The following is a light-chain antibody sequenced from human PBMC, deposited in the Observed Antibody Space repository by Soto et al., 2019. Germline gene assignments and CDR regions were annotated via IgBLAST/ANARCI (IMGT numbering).Light chain of an antibody. CDR2: DVS. J-gene: IGLJ2*01. CDR3: SSYISSSTLV. CDR1: SSDVGGYNY. V-gene: IGLV2-14*01. Sequence: QSALTQPASVSGSPGQSITISCTGTSSDVGGYNYVSWYQQHPGKAPKLMIYDVSNRPSGVSNRFSGSKSGTTASLTISGLQAEDEADYYCSSYISSSTLVFGGGTKLTVL.